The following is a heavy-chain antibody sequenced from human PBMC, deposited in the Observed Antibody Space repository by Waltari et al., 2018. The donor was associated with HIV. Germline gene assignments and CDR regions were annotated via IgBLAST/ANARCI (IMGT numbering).Heavy chain of an antibody. Sequence: QVQLVQSGAEVKKPGASVKVSCKASGYTFTSYDINWVRQAPGQGLEWMGWMNPNSGNTGYAQKFQGRVTMTRNTSISTAYMELSSLRSEDTAVYYCARGPADYSNYYYYYYGMDVWGQGTTVTVSS. D-gene: IGHD4-4*01. CDR3: ARGPADYSNYYYYYYGMDV. J-gene: IGHJ6*02. CDR2: MNPNSGNT. CDR1: GYTFTSYD. V-gene: IGHV1-8*01.